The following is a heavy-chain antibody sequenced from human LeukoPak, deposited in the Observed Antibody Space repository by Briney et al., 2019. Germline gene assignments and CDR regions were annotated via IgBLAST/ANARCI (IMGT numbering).Heavy chain of an antibody. CDR3: AKQTSGSYRNSFDI. Sequence: GGSLRLSCAASGLTFRAYDMSWVRQAPGKGLEWVSTISGGGSGTYFAGSVKGRFTISRDNSKNTLYLQMNSLRAEDTAVYYRAKQTSGSYRNSFDIWGQGTMVTVSS. V-gene: IGHV3-23*01. CDR2: ISGGGSGT. J-gene: IGHJ3*02. D-gene: IGHD6-19*01. CDR1: GLTFRAYD.